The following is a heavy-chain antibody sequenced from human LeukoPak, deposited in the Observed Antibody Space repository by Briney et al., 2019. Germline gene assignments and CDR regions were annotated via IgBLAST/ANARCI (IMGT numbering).Heavy chain of an antibody. V-gene: IGHV4-30-4*08. CDR3: ARETRLLPLSYFDL. CDR1: GGSISSGGYY. D-gene: IGHD3-22*01. J-gene: IGHJ2*01. CDR2: IYYSGST. Sequence: SQTLSLTCTVSGGSISSGGYYWSWIRQHPGKGLEWIGYIYYSGSTYYNPSLKSRVTISVDTSKNQFSLKLSSVTAADTAVYYCARETRLLPLSYFDLWGRGTLVTVSS.